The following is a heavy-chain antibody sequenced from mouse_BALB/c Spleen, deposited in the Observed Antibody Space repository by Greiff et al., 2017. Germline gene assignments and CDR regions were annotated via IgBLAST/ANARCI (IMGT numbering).Heavy chain of an antibody. CDR1: GFTFSSFG. CDR2: ISSGSSTI. Sequence: QRVESGGGLVQPGGSRKLSCAASGFTFSSFGMHWVCQAPEKGLEWVAYISSGSSTIYYADTVKGRFTISRDNPKNTLFLQMTSLRSEDTAMYYCARSGHYYGSSSGAMDYWGQGTSVTVSS. J-gene: IGHJ4*01. CDR3: ARSGHYYGSSSGAMDY. V-gene: IGHV5-17*02. D-gene: IGHD1-1*01.